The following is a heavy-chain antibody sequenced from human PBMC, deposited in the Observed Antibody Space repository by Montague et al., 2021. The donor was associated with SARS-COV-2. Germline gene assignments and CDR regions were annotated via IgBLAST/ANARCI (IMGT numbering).Heavy chain of an antibody. V-gene: IGHV4-59*08. D-gene: IGHD3-9*01. J-gene: IGHJ6*02. Sequence: SETLSLTCTVSGDSINNYYWTWIRHRPGRGLEWVGYIYYSGSTEYSSYLKSRVPMSIDTSKNQFSLRLNSVTAADTAVYFCARTTYVDLASIYYYVMDFWGQGTTVTVSS. CDR3: ARTTYVDLASIYYYVMDF. CDR1: GDSINNYY. CDR2: IYYSGST.